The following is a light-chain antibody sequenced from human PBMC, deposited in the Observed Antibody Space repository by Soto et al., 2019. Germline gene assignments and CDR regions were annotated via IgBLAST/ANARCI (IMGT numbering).Light chain of an antibody. CDR3: SSYAGNKNV. Sequence: QSVLTQPPSVSGSPGQSVTISCTGTSSDVGGYNYVSWYQQHPGKAPKLMIYEVSKRPSGVPDRFSGSKSGNTASLTVSGLQAEDEADYYCSSYAGNKNVFGTGTKVTVL. V-gene: IGLV2-8*01. J-gene: IGLJ1*01. CDR2: EVS. CDR1: SSDVGGYNY.